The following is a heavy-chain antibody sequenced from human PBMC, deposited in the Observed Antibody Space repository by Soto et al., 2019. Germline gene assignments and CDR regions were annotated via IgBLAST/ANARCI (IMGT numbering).Heavy chain of an antibody. J-gene: IGHJ5*02. CDR3: VTVFDL. CDR2: IDTDGGGT. CDR1: GFTLRSHR. Sequence: EVQLVESGGGLVQPGGSLRVSCAASGFTLRSHRIHWVRQAPGKGLEWVSRIDTDGGGTSYADSVKGRFTISTDNAKNTVHLQLNGLGADATAVSYCVTVFDLWGQGTLVTVSS. V-gene: IGHV3-74*01.